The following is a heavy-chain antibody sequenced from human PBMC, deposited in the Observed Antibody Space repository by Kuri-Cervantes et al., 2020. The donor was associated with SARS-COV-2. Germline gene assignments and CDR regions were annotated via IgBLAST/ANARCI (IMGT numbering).Heavy chain of an antibody. V-gene: IGHV4-30-2*01. CDR3: AREIADGSSTSCYSRFDP. Sequence: SQTLSLTCAVSGGSISSGGYSWSWIRQPPGKGLGWIGYIYHSGSTYYNPSLKCRVTISLDRSQNLFSLKLTSVTAADTAVYYCAREIADGSSTSCYSRFDPWGQGTLVTVSS. CDR1: GGSISSGGYS. CDR2: IYHSGST. J-gene: IGHJ5*02. D-gene: IGHD2-2*02.